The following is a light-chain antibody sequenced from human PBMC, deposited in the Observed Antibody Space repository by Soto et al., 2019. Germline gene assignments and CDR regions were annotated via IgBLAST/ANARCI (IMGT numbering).Light chain of an antibody. CDR3: QQRRT. J-gene: IGKJ1*01. Sequence: EIVLTQSPAILSLSPGERATLSCRASQSVTNSLAWYQQKPGQAPRLLIYHASNRATGVPARFSGSGSGTDFTLTISSLEPADFAVYYCQQRRTFGQGTRWISN. CDR2: HAS. CDR1: QSVTNS. V-gene: IGKV3-11*01.